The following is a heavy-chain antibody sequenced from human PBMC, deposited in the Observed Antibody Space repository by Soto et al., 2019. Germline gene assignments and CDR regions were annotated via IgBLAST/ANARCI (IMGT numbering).Heavy chain of an antibody. CDR2: IIPLFGTP. J-gene: IGHJ4*02. Sequence: QVPLVQSGAEVKQPGSSVKVSCKASGGIFSTYAISWLRQAPGQGLEWMGGIIPLFGTPNYAQRFQGRVTITADESTSTAYMELSRLRSEDTAVYYCARDRDDYGSGNYYNRIDFWGQGTLVTVSS. CDR3: ARDRDDYGSGNYYNRIDF. D-gene: IGHD3-10*01. V-gene: IGHV1-69*01. CDR1: GGIFSTYA.